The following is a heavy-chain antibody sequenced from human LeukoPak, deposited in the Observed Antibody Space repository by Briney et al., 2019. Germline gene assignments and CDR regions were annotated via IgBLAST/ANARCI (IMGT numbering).Heavy chain of an antibody. V-gene: IGHV3-11*01. CDR1: GFTFSGFY. Sequence: GGSLRLSCAASGFTFSGFYMTWIRQAPGKGLEWVSYISSSGSIIYYTDSVKGRFTISRDNAKNSLSLQMNSLRAEDTAVYYCARFMIREVTADNWFDPWGRGTLVTVSS. J-gene: IGHJ5*02. D-gene: IGHD3-10*01. CDR3: ARFMIREVTADNWFDP. CDR2: ISSSGSII.